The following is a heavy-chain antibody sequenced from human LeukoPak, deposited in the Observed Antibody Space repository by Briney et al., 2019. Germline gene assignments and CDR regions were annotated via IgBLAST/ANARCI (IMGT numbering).Heavy chain of an antibody. D-gene: IGHD6-19*01. CDR3: AKVLRSGWYTGGTNFDY. CDR1: GFTFSSYG. Sequence: TGGSLRLSCAASGFTFSSYGMSWVRQAPGKGLEWVSAISGSGGSTYYADSVKGRFTISRNTSKNTLYLQMNSLRAEDTAVYYCAKVLRSGWYTGGTNFDYWGQGTLVTVSS. CDR2: ISGSGGST. V-gene: IGHV3-23*01. J-gene: IGHJ4*02.